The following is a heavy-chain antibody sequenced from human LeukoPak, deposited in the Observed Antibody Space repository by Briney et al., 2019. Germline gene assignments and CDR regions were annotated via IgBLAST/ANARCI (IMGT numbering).Heavy chain of an antibody. D-gene: IGHD4-23*01. CDR3: ARVAEATTVVSPDHFHY. CDR2: INPNSGGT. Sequence: GASVKVSCKASGYTFTDYYMHWLRQAPGQGLEWMGWINPNSGGTSYAQKIQGRVTMTRDTSITTDYMNLSRLRSDDTAVYYCARVAEATTVVSPDHFHYWGQGTLVTVSS. J-gene: IGHJ4*02. CDR1: GYTFTDYY. V-gene: IGHV1-2*02.